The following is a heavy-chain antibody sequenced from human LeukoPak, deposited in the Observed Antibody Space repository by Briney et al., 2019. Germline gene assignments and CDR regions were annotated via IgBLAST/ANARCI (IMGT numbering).Heavy chain of an antibody. CDR1: GGSFSGYY. J-gene: IGHJ4*02. V-gene: IGHV4-34*01. D-gene: IGHD1-26*01. CDR3: ARESVPGSGSYSDG. CDR2: INHSGST. Sequence: SETLSLTCAVYGGSFSGYYWSWIRQPPGKGLEWIGEINHSGSTNYNPSLKSRVTISVDTSKNQFSLKLSSVTAADTAVYYCARESVPGSGSYSDGWGQGTLVTVSS.